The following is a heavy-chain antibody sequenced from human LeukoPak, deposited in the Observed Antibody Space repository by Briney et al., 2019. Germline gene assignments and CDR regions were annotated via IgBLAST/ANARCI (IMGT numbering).Heavy chain of an antibody. D-gene: IGHD3-10*01. CDR3: ASSPRGTEYFHS. CDR1: GDSVSSYY. J-gene: IGHJ1*01. Sequence: PSETLSLTCTVSGDSVSSYYWSWIRQPPGKGLEWIGYIYNSGSTNYNPSLKSRVTISVDTSKNQFSLKLSSVTAADTAVYHCASSPRGTEYFHSWGQGTPVTVSS. V-gene: IGHV4-59*08. CDR2: IYNSGST.